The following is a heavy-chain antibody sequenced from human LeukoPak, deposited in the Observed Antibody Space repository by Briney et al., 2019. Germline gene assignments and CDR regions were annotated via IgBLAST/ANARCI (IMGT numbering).Heavy chain of an antibody. V-gene: IGHV3-53*04. CDR2: IYSGGST. D-gene: IGHD5-12*01. CDR1: GFTVSSDY. Sequence: GGSLRLSCAASGFTVSSDYMSWVRQAPGKGLEWVSVIYSGGSTYYADSVKGRFTISRHNPKDTLYLQMNSLRAEDTAVYYCARDTPGYSGSLGPYYGMDVWGQGTTVTVSS. J-gene: IGHJ6*02. CDR3: ARDTPGYSGSLGPYYGMDV.